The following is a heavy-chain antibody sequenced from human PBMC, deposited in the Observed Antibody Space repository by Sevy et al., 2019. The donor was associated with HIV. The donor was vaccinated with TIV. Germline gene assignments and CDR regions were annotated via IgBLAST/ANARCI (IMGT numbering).Heavy chain of an antibody. Sequence: GESLKISCKGSGYNCDNDWIGWVRQMAGKGLEWMGIIYPGDSDTRYSPSFQGQVTISADKSISTAYLQWSSLKASDTAMYYCARQTSYYDSSGSRYFQHWGQGTLVTVSS. V-gene: IGHV5-51*01. CDR1: GYNCDNDW. CDR2: IYPGDSDT. CDR3: ARQTSYYDSSGSRYFQH. D-gene: IGHD3-22*01. J-gene: IGHJ1*01.